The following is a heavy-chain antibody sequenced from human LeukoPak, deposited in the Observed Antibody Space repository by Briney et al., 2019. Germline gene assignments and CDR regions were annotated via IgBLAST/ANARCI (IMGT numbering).Heavy chain of an antibody. V-gene: IGHV3-9*01. CDR2: ISWNSGSI. J-gene: IGHJ6*02. CDR1: GFTFDDYA. CDR3: AKGGQLPPRGYYYYYGMDV. D-gene: IGHD6-6*01. Sequence: GGSLRLSCAASGFTFDDYATHWVRQAPGKGLGWVSGISWNSGSIGYADSVKGRFTISRDNAKNSLYLQMNSLRAEDTALYYCAKGGQLPPRGYYYYYGMDVWGQGTTVTVSS.